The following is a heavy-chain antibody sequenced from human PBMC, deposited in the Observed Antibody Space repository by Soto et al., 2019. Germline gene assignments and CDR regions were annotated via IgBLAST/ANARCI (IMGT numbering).Heavy chain of an antibody. V-gene: IGHV4-30-2*01. J-gene: IGHJ4*02. CDR1: GGSISSGGYS. CDR2: IYHSGST. Sequence: SETVSLTCXVSGGSISSGGYSWSWIRQPPGKGLEWIGYIYHSGSTYYNPSLKSRVTISVDRSKNQFSLKLSSVTAADTAVYYCARDAHYYDSSGYYTNDYFDYWGRGTLVTVSS. D-gene: IGHD3-22*01. CDR3: ARDAHYYDSSGYYTNDYFDY.